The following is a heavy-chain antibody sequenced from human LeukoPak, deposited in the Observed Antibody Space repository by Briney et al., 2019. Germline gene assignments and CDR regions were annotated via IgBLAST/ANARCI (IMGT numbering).Heavy chain of an antibody. CDR3: ARSLMLDL. J-gene: IGHJ2*01. CDR2: IYPGDSYT. Sequence: GEYLKIHCKGSGYRLPSYWIGWVRQMPGTGLEWKGHIYPGDSYTRYSPSFQGQVTISADKSISTAYLQWSSLKASDTAMYYCARSLMLDLGGRGTLVTVSS. CDR1: GYRLPSYW. V-gene: IGHV5-51*01.